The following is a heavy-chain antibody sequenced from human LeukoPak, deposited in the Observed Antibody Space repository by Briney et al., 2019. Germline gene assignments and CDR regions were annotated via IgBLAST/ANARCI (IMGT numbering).Heavy chain of an antibody. J-gene: IGHJ5*02. Sequence: SESLPLTRVVYLGSFNEYYWSWMRPPPAREVEWMRETYHSGSPNYHPSLQSRVTISVDPSKNQFSLKLPSVTAADTAVYCCARKHMAVTTTYRGWFDPGGQGTLVTVSS. CDR2: TYHSGSP. CDR1: LGSFNEYY. D-gene: IGHD4-17*01. CDR3: ARKHMAVTTTYRGWFDP. V-gene: IGHV4-34*01.